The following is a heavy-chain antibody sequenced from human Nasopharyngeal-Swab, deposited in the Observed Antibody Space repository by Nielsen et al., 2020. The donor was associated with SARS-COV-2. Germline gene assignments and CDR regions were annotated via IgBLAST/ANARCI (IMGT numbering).Heavy chain of an antibody. D-gene: IGHD2-15*01. CDR2: IYPGDSDT. CDR3: ARHELPENRGGFDY. J-gene: IGHJ4*02. V-gene: IGHV5-51*01. Sequence: VRQMHGKGLEWMGIIYPGDSDTRYSPSFQGQVTISADKSISTAYLQWSSLKASDTAMYYCARHELPENRGGFDYWGQGTLVTVSS.